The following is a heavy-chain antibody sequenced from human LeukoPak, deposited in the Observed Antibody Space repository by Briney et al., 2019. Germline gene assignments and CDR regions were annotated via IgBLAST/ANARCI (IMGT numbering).Heavy chain of an antibody. Sequence: AASVKVSCEASGYTFTGYYMHWVRQAPGQGLEWMGWINPNSGGTNYAQKFQGRVTMTRDTSISTAYMELSRLRSDDTAVYYCATLDSTSWNHFDYWGQGTLVTVSS. V-gene: IGHV1-2*02. D-gene: IGHD6-13*01. CDR3: ATLDSTSWNHFDY. CDR1: GYTFTGYY. J-gene: IGHJ4*02. CDR2: INPNSGGT.